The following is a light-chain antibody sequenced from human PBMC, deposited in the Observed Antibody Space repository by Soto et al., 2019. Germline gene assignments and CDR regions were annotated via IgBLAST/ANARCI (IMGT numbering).Light chain of an antibody. CDR2: EVS. J-gene: IGLJ1*01. CDR1: SSDVGGYNY. V-gene: IGLV2-8*01. CDR3: SSYAGSNNYV. Sequence: QSLLTQPPSASLSPGQSVTISCSGTSSDVGGYNYVSWYQQHPGKAPKLMIYEVSKRPSGVPDRFSGSKSGNTASLTVSGLQAEDEADYYCSSYAGSNNYVFGTGTKVTVL.